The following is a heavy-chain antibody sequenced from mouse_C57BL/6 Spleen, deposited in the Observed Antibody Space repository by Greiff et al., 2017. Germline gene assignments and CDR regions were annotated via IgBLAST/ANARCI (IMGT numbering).Heavy chain of an antibody. V-gene: IGHV7-3*01. CDR2: IRNKANGYTT. D-gene: IGHD3-1*01. J-gene: IGHJ4*01. Sequence: EVKLVESGGGLVQPGGSLSLSCAASGFTFTDYYMSWVRQPPGKALEWLGFIRNKANGYTTEYSASVKGRFTISRDNSQSILYLQMNALIAEDSAAYYCARSSSFDYYAMDYWGQGTSVTVSS. CDR1: GFTFTDYY. CDR3: ARSSSFDYYAMDY.